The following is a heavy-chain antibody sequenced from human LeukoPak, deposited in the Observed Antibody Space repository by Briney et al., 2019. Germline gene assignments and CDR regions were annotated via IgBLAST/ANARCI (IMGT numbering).Heavy chain of an antibody. Sequence: GGSLRVCCAASGFTFSSYAMSWVRQAPGKGLEWVSAISGSGGSTYYADSVKGRFTISRDNSKNTLYLQMNSLRAEDTAVYYCATCSSTSPPYGLGPFDYWGQGTLVTVSS. V-gene: IGHV3-23*01. CDR3: ATCSSTSPPYGLGPFDY. J-gene: IGHJ4*02. CDR1: GFTFSSYA. CDR2: ISGSGGST. D-gene: IGHD2-2*01.